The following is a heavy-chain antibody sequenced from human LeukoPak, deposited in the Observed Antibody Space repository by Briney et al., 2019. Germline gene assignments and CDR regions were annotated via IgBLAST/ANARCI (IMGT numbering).Heavy chain of an antibody. CDR3: VRGPRYYDDSGFHYGVFDI. J-gene: IGHJ3*02. CDR1: GFTFSSYW. CDR2: IYPGGNI. Sequence: GGSLRLSCAASGFTFSSYWMHWVRQTPGKGLQWLSVIYPGGNIHYEDSVKGRFIISRDISKNSLSLQVNSLTADDTAVYYCVRGPRYYDDSGFHYGVFDIWGQGTVVTVSS. V-gene: IGHV3-53*01. D-gene: IGHD3-22*01.